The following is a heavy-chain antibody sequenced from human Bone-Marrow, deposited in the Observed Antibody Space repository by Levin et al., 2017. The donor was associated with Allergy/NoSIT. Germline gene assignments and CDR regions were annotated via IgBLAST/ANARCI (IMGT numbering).Heavy chain of an antibody. CDR2: IKQDGSEK. Sequence: GGSLRLSCAASGFTFSSYWMSWVRQAPGKGLEWVANIKQDGSEKYYVDSVKGRFTISRDNAKNSLYLQMNSLRAEDTAVYYCARDRPSWGYYFDYWGQGTLVTVSS. CDR1: GFTFSSYW. CDR3: ARDRPSWGYYFDY. D-gene: IGHD3-16*01. J-gene: IGHJ4*02. V-gene: IGHV3-7*01.